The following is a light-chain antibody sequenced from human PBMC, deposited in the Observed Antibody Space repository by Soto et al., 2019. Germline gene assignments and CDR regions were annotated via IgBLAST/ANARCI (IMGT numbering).Light chain of an antibody. V-gene: IGKV3-20*01. J-gene: IGKJ1*01. CDR3: QHDGSSPWT. Sequence: DIVLSQSPGTLSLSPGERATLPSRASESVTSNSAWYRQIPGQAPRLLIYGASSRATGIPDRFSGSGSETAFSLTISRLEPEDFAVYDCQHDGSSPWTFGQGTKVDIK. CDR1: ESVTSN. CDR2: GAS.